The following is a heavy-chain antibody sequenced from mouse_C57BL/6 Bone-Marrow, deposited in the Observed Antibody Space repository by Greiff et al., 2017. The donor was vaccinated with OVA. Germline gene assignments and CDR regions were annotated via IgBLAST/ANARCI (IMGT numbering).Heavy chain of an antibody. Sequence: QVQLQPPGAELVRPGSSVKLSCKASCYTFTSYWMHWVKQRPIQGLEWIGNIDPSDSETHYNQKFKDKATLTVDKSSSTAYMQLSSLTSEDSAVYYGASEVYYYGSSLFDYWGQGTTLTVSA. CDR3: ASEVYYYGSSLFDY. V-gene: IGHV1-52*01. CDR1: CYTFTSYW. J-gene: IGHJ2*01. CDR2: IDPSDSET. D-gene: IGHD1-1*01.